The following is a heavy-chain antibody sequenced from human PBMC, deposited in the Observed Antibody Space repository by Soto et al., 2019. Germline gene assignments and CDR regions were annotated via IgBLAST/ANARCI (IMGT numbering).Heavy chain of an antibody. D-gene: IGHD3-16*01. CDR2: ISPNSGDT. CDR1: GYPFTAYY. J-gene: IGHJ5*01. V-gene: IGHV1-2*02. Sequence: QVQLVQSGAEVKKPGASVKVSCEASGYPFTAYYIHWMRQAPGQGLEWMGWISPNSGDTKYAQKFQGRVTMIRDTSISTAYMELTSLRSDDTAVYYCVRDHGGTWFDPWGQGTLVTVSS. CDR3: VRDHGGTWFDP.